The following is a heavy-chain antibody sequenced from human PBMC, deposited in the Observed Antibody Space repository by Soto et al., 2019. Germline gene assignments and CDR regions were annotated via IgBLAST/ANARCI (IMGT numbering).Heavy chain of an antibody. V-gene: IGHV4-34*01. Sequence: TSETLSLTCAVYGGSFSGYYWSWIRQPPGKGLEWIGEINHSGSTNYNPSLKSRVTISVDTSKNQFSLKLSSVTAADTAVYYCARENGYSAFDIWGQGTMVTVSS. D-gene: IGHD3-22*01. J-gene: IGHJ3*02. CDR2: INHSGST. CDR1: GGSFSGYY. CDR3: ARENGYSAFDI.